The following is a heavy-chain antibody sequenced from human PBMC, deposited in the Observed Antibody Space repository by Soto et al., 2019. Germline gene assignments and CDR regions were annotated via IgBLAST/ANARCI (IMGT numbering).Heavy chain of an antibody. V-gene: IGHV1-2*04. Sequence: QVQLVQSGAEVKKPGASVKVSCKASGYTFTGYYMHWVRQAPGQGLEWMGWINPNSGGTNYAQKFQGWVTMTRDTSITTAYMELSRLRSAATAVYCCARGRRGSSSVRKYGMDVWGQGPTVTVSS. CDR2: INPNSGGT. D-gene: IGHD6-13*01. CDR1: GYTFTGYY. CDR3: ARGRRGSSSVRKYGMDV. J-gene: IGHJ6*02.